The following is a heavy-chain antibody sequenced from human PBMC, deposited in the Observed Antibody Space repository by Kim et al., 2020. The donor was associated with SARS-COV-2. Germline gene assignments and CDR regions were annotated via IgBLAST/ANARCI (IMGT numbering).Heavy chain of an antibody. CDR1: GFTFDDYA. CDR3: AKGSGDYYYYYGMDV. V-gene: IGHV3-9*01. D-gene: IGHD3-10*01. Sequence: GGSLRLSCAASGFTFDDYAMHWVRQAPGKGLEWVSGISWNSGSIGYADSVKGRFTISRDNAKNSLYLQMNSLRAEDTALYYCAKGSGDYYYYYGMDVWGQGSTGTVSS. CDR2: ISWNSGSI. J-gene: IGHJ6*02.